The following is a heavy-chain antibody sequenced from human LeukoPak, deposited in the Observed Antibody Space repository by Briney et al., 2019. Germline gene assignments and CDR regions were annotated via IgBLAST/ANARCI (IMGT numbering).Heavy chain of an antibody. Sequence: PSETLSLTCAVYGGSFSGYYWSWLRQPPGKGLEWIGEINHSGSTNYNPSLKSRVTISVDTSKNQFSLKLSSVTAADTAVYYCARGHNYYGSGSYYNSRYHYYYGMDVWGQGTTVTVSS. V-gene: IGHV4-34*01. CDR2: INHSGST. CDR3: ARGHNYYGSGSYYNSRYHYYYGMDV. D-gene: IGHD3-10*01. CDR1: GGSFSGYY. J-gene: IGHJ6*02.